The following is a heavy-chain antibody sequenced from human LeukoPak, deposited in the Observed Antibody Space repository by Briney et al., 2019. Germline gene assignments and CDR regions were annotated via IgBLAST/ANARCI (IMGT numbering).Heavy chain of an antibody. J-gene: IGHJ4*02. CDR3: ARVYSSGWYVY. D-gene: IGHD6-19*01. CDR2: IIPIFGIA. V-gene: IGHV1-69*13. Sequence: GASVKVSRKASGGTFSSYAISWVRQAPGQGLEWMGGIIPIFGIANYAQKFQGRVTITADESTSTAYMELSSLRSEDTAVYYCARVYSSGWYVYWGQGTLVTVSS. CDR1: GGTFSSYA.